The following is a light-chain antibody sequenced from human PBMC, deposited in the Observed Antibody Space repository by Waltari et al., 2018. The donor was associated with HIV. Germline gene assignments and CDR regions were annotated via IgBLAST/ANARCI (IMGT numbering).Light chain of an antibody. Sequence: QSALTQPPSASGSPGQSVTISCTGTSSAVGGYNYVSWYQQHPGKAPKLMIYEVTKRTSGVPDRFSGSKSGNTASLTVSGLQAEDEADYYCSSYAGSNNLVFGGGTKLTVL. J-gene: IGLJ3*02. CDR1: SSAVGGYNY. CDR3: SSYAGSNNLV. CDR2: EVT. V-gene: IGLV2-8*01.